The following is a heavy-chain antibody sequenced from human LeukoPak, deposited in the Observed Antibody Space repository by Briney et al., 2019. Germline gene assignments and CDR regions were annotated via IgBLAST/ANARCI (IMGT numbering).Heavy chain of an antibody. J-gene: IGHJ4*02. D-gene: IGHD3-3*01. CDR3: AKTLVYDFWSGYPNYYFDY. V-gene: IGHV3-23*01. Sequence: GGSLRLSCAASGFTFSSYAMSWVRQAPGKGLEWVSAISGSGGSTYYADSVKGRFTISRDNSKNTLHLQMNSLRAEDTAVYYCAKTLVYDFWSGYPNYYFDYWGQGTLVTVSS. CDR1: GFTFSSYA. CDR2: ISGSGGST.